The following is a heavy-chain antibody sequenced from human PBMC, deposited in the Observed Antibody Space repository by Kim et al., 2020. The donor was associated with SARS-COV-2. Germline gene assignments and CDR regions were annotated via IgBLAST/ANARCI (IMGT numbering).Heavy chain of an antibody. J-gene: IGHJ4*01. V-gene: IGHV4-34*01. CDR1: GVSFSGYY. D-gene: IGHD6-6*01. CDR2: INHSGST. CDR3: AGGKLGIAARPAAIDY. Sequence: SETLSRTCAVSGVSFSGYYWSWIRQPPGKGLEWIGEINHSGSTNYNPSLKSRVTISVDTSKNQFSLKLSSVTAADTAVYYCAGGKLGIAARPAAIDYLG.